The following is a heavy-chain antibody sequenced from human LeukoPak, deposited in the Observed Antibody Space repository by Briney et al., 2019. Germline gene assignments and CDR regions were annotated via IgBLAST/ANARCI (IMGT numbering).Heavy chain of an antibody. CDR1: GGSISSHH. Sequence: SETLSLTCTVSGGSISSHHWSWIRQPPGKGLEWIGYIYYSGSTNHNPSLKSRVTMSVDTSKNQFSLKLSSVTAADTAVYYCARDGVDILTGYYINYYYYGMDVWGQGTTVTVSS. CDR3: ARDGVDILTGYYINYYYYGMDV. V-gene: IGHV4-59*11. D-gene: IGHD3-9*01. J-gene: IGHJ6*02. CDR2: IYYSGST.